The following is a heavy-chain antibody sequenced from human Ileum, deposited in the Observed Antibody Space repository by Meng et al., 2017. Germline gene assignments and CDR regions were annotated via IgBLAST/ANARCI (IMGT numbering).Heavy chain of an antibody. V-gene: IGHV3-74*01. CDR1: GFTFSDYW. CDR2: INGDGTTT. J-gene: IGHJ4*02. D-gene: IGHD6-19*01. Sequence: GESLKISCAVSGFTFSDYWMHWVRQVPGKGLVWVSRINGDGTTTHYADSVKGRFTISRDNAKNTLYLAMTSLRVDDTALYYCVRRLAVAGTFDSWGQGTLVTVSS. CDR3: VRRLAVAGTFDS.